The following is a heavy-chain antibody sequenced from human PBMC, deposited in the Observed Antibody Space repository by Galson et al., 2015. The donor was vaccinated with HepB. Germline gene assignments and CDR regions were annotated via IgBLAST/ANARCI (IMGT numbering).Heavy chain of an antibody. J-gene: IGHJ3*02. CDR1: GSSFTSYW. CDR3: ARIWYYYDSSGYPHGPAFDI. CDR2: IDPSDSYT. D-gene: IGHD3-22*01. Sequence: QSGAEVKKPGESLRISCKGSGSSFTSYWISWVRQMPGKGLEWMGRIDPSDSYTNYSPSFQGHVTISAAKSISTAYLQWSSLKASDTAMYYCARIWYYYDSSGYPHGPAFDIWGQGTMVTVSS. V-gene: IGHV5-10-1*01.